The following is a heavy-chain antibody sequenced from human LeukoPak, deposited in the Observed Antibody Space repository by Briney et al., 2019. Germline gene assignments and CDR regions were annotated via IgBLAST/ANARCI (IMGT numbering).Heavy chain of an antibody. V-gene: IGHV6-1*01. J-gene: IGHJ4*02. CDR1: GDSVSSNSAA. D-gene: IGHD3-10*01. CDR3: ARARLHHNYGSGTSFDY. Sequence: SQTLSLSCAISGDSVSSNSAAWNWIRQSPSRGLEWLGRTYYRSNWYNDYAVSVKSRITINPDTSKNQFSLQVNSVTPEDTAVYYCARARLHHNYGSGTSFDYWGQGTLVTVSS. CDR2: TYYRSNWYN.